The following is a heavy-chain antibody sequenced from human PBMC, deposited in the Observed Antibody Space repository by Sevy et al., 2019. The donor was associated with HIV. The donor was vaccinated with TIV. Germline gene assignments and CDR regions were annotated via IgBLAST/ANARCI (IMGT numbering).Heavy chain of an antibody. Sequence: GGSLRLSCAASGFTFSSYGMHWVRQAPGKGLEWVAFIRYDGSNKYYAYSVKGRFTISRDNSKNTLYLQMNSLRAEDTAVYYCAKDRGDSSSWYGNYYFDYWGQGTLVTVSS. V-gene: IGHV3-30*02. CDR2: IRYDGSNK. CDR1: GFTFSSYG. J-gene: IGHJ4*02. CDR3: AKDRGDSSSWYGNYYFDY. D-gene: IGHD6-13*01.